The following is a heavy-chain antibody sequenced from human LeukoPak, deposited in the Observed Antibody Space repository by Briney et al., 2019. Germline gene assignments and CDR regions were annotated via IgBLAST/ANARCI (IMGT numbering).Heavy chain of an antibody. V-gene: IGHV1-18*01. J-gene: IGHJ4*02. CDR2: ISVYNGNT. CDR3: ARDEGSGYDSLDY. D-gene: IGHD5-12*01. Sequence: ASVKVSCKASGYTFSNYGFSWVRQAPGQGLEWMGWISVYNGNTNYAQKFQGRVIMTTDTSTRTAFMELRSLRSDDTAVYFCARDEGSGYDSLDYWGQGTLVTVSS. CDR1: GYTFSNYG.